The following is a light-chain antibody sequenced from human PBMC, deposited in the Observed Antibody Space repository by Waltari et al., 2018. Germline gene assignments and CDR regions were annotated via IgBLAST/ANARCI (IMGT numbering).Light chain of an antibody. J-gene: IGLJ7*01. CDR2: EDN. CDR3: GTWDSSLSGAV. CDR1: RSNIRNNY. V-gene: IGLV1-51*02. Sequence: QSVLTQPPSVSAAPGTRVTIPCPGGRSNIRNNYVSWCRQFPRTAPKLLIYEDNERPSGVPGRFSGSKSGTSATLDITGLQAGDEADYYCGTWDSSLSGAVFGGGTHLTVL.